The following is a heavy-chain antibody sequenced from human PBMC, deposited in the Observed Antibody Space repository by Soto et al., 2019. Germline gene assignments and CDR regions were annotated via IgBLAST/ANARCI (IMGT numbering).Heavy chain of an antibody. D-gene: IGHD3-22*01. J-gene: IGHJ4*02. CDR1: GFIFSSYG. CDR2: IWYDGSNK. CDR3: ARDHPPDSGGYLY. V-gene: IGHV3-33*01. Sequence: QVPLVESGGGVVQSGRSLRLSCAASGFIFSSYGMLWVRQAPGKGLEWVASIWYDGSNKYYADSVKGRFTISRDNSKNMLYLQMNSLRADDTAVYYCARDHPPDSGGYLYWGQGILVTVSS.